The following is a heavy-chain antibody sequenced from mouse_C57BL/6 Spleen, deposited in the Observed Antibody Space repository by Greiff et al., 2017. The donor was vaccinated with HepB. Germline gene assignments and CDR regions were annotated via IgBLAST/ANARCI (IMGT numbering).Heavy chain of an antibody. D-gene: IGHD1-1*01. CDR1: GFSLTSYG. V-gene: IGHV2-2*01. CDR2: IWSGGST. CDR3: ARNGGDYYGSSYIYAMDY. J-gene: IGHJ4*01. Sequence: QVQLKESGPGLVQPSQSLSITCTVSGFSLTSYGVHWVRQSPGKGLEWLGVIWSGGSTDYNAAFISRLSISKDNSKSQVFFKMNSLQADDTAIYYCARNGGDYYGSSYIYAMDYWGQGTSVTVSS.